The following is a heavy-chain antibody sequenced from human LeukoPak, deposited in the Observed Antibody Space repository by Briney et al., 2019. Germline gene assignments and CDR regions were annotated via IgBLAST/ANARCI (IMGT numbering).Heavy chain of an antibody. CDR2: INLNSGGT. V-gene: IGHV1-2*04. D-gene: IGHD3-9*01. CDR1: GYTFTGYY. Sequence: ASVKVSCKASGYTFTGYYMHWVRQAPGQGLEWMGWINLNSGGTNYAQKFQGWVTMTRDTSISTAYMELSRLRSDDTAVYYCARGVRSYDKQLWGQGTLVTVSS. J-gene: IGHJ4*02. CDR3: ARGVRSYDKQL.